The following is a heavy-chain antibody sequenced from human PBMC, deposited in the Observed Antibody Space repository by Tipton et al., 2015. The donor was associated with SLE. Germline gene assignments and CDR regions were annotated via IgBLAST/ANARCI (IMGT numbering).Heavy chain of an antibody. D-gene: IGHD5-12*01. CDR3: ARRHYSGPFDS. J-gene: IGHJ4*02. CDR2: IYYSGST. V-gene: IGHV4-39*07. CDR1: GGSISSYY. Sequence: TLSLTCTVSGGSISSYYWGWIRQPPGKGLEWIGSIYYSGSTYYNPSLKSRVTISVDTSKNQFSLKLNSVTAADTAVYYCARRHYSGPFDSWGQGTLDTVSS.